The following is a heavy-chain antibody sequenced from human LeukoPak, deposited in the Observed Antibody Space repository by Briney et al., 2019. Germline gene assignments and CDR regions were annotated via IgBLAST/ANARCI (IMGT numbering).Heavy chain of an antibody. J-gene: IGHJ4*02. D-gene: IGHD2-21*01. CDR2: ISSSSSYI. Sequence: PGGSLRLSCAASGFTFSGYSMNWVRQAPGKGLEWVSYISSSSSYIYYADSVKGRFTISRDNAKNSLYLQMNSLRAEDTAVYYCARDSSGLLGSYWGQGTLVTVSS. CDR3: ARDSSGLLGSY. CDR1: GFTFSGYS. V-gene: IGHV3-21*05.